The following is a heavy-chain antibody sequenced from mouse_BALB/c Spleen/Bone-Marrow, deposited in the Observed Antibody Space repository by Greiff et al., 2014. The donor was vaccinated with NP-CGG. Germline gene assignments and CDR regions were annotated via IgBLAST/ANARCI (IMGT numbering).Heavy chain of an antibody. CDR1: GDPITSGY. V-gene: IGHV3-8*02. J-gene: IGHJ2*01. D-gene: IGHD2-3*01. CDR3: ATYDGYYFDY. Sequence: EVQLQESGPSLVKPSQTLSLTCSVTGDPITSGYWNWIRKFPGNKLEYMGYISYSGSTYYSPSLKSRISITRDTSKNQYCRQLNSVTTEDTATYYCATYDGYYFDYWGQGTTLTVSS. CDR2: ISYSGST.